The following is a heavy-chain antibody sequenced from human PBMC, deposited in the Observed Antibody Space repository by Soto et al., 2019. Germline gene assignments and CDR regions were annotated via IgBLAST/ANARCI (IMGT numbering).Heavy chain of an antibody. CDR3: ARDKSPDKTYYYGMDV. J-gene: IGHJ6*02. V-gene: IGHV4-4*02. CDR1: GGSISSSNW. CDR2: IYHSGST. Sequence: SETLSLTCAVSGGSISSSNWWSWVRQPPGKGLEWIGEIYHSGSTNYNPSLKSRVTISVDKSKNQFSLKLSSVTAADTAVYYCARDKSPDKTYYYGMDVWGQGTTVTVSS.